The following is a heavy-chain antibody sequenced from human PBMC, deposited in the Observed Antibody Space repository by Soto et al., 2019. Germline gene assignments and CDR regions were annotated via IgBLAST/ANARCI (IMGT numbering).Heavy chain of an antibody. Sequence: QVHLVQSGAEVKKAGSSVKVSCKASGGTVSSYGITWVRKAPRKGLECMGVIILIFVSAHYAQKFQGRVTITVDDSTSSAYMELSGLRSEDTAIYYCARYQSSDSTGLRGYDLWGQGTLVTVSS. CDR3: ARYQSSDSTGLRGYDL. D-gene: IGHD3-10*01. CDR2: IILIFVSA. J-gene: IGHJ4*02. V-gene: IGHV1-69*01. CDR1: GGTVSSYG.